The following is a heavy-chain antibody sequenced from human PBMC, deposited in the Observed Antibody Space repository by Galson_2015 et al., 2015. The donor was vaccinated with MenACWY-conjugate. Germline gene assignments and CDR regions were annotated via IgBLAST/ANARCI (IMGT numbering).Heavy chain of an antibody. D-gene: IGHD1-1*01. Sequence: SLRLSCAASGFTFNNYWMHWVRHPPGKGLEWISYIKSDGSFSNYADSVKGRYTISTDNAKNMVYLQMDGLGDEDTAVYSCARDNNWSFYSWGQRTLVTVSS. V-gene: IGHV3-74*01. CDR2: IKSDGSFS. CDR3: ARDNNWSFYS. CDR1: GFTFNNYW. J-gene: IGHJ4*02.